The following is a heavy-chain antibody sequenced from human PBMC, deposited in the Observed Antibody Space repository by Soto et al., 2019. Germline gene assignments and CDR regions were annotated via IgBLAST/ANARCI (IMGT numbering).Heavy chain of an antibody. J-gene: IGHJ4*02. CDR1: GFTVSSIY. Sequence: EVQLVESGGGLVQPGGSLRLSCAASGFTVSSIYMTWVRQAPGKVLEWVSTIYNGGSTYYADSVKGRFTISRHSSKTTLELQMNSREAEDTAIYYLARSLNYGEANHLDEWGQGNLVTFSS. V-gene: IGHV3-53*04. CDR2: IYNGGST. D-gene: IGHD4-17*01. CDR3: ARSLNYGEANHLDE.